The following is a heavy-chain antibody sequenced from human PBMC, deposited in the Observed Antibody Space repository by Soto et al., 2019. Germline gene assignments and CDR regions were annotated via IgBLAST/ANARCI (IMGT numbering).Heavy chain of an antibody. CDR1: GYTFPSCG. V-gene: IGHV1-18*01. CDR2: ISAYNGNT. Sequence: VASVKVSCKASGYTFPSCGISWVRQAPGQGLEWMGWISAYNGNTNYAQKVQGRVTMTTDTSTNTAYMELRSLRSDDTAVYYCARDWKSAIAAGLDYWGQGTLVTSPQ. CDR3: ARDWKSAIAAGLDY. J-gene: IGHJ4*02. D-gene: IGHD6-25*01.